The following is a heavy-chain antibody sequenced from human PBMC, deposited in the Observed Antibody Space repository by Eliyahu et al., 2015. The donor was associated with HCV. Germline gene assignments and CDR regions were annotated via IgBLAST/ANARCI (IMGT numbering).Heavy chain of an antibody. CDR2: IWYDGSNK. CDR3: ARDQTVTTPNYYGMDV. CDR1: GFTFXSYG. V-gene: IGHV3-33*01. Sequence: QVQLVESGGGVVQPGRSLRLSCAASGFTFXSYGMHWVRQAPGKGLEWVAVIWYDGSNKYYADSVKGRFTISRDNSKNTLYLQMNSLRAEDTAVYYCARDQTVTTPNYYGMDVWGQGTTVTVSS. J-gene: IGHJ6*02. D-gene: IGHD4-11*01.